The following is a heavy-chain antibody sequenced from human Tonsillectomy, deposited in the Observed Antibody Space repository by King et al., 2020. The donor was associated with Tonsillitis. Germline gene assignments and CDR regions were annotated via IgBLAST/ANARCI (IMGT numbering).Heavy chain of an antibody. CDR1: GFSFRSYG. J-gene: IGHJ4*02. V-gene: IGHV3-30*19. Sequence: VQLVESGGGVVQPGRSLRLSCAASGFSFRSYGMHRVRQAPGKGLEWVTVISFDGDRKNYADSVKGRFTISRDNSNNTLYLHMNSLSAEDTAVYYCARERLYSSGWGIDYWGQGALLTVSS. CDR2: ISFDGDRK. D-gene: IGHD6-19*01. CDR3: ARERLYSSGWGIDY.